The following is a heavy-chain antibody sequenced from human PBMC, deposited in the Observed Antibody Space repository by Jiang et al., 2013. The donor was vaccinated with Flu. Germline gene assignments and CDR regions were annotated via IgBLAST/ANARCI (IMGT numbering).Heavy chain of an antibody. CDR2: ISHSGST. V-gene: IGHV4-34*01. CDR3: AISGSQTGYFQH. Sequence: LLKPSETLSLTCAVYGGSFSGYYWSWIRQPPGKGLEWIGEISHSGSTNYNPSLKSRVTISVDTSKNQFSLKLSSVTAADTAVYYCAISGSQTGYFQHWGQGTLVTVSS. D-gene: IGHD1-26*01. J-gene: IGHJ1*01. CDR1: GGSFSGYY.